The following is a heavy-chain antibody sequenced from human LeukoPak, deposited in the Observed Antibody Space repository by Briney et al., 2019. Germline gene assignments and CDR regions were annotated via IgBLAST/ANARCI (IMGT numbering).Heavy chain of an antibody. J-gene: IGHJ3*02. CDR3: ARVSTVTQRGAFDI. V-gene: IGHV4-59*01. D-gene: IGHD4-17*01. CDR2: IYYSGST. CDR1: GGSISGYY. Sequence: SETLSLTCTVSGGSISGYYWSWIRQPPGKGLEWIGDIYYSGSTNYNPSLKSRVTISVDTSNNQFSLKLSSVTAADTAVYYCARVSTVTQRGAFDIWGQGTMVTVSS.